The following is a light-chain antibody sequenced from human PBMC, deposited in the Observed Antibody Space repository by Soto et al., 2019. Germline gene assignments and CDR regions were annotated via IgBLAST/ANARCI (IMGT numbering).Light chain of an antibody. CDR2: TAS. CDR3: QQTYSIPFT. CDR1: QYITSY. V-gene: IGKV1-39*01. J-gene: IGKJ3*01. Sequence: DLQMTQSPSSLSASVGDRVTITCRASQYITSYLNWYQQKPGKAPRLLIYTASSLQSGVPSRFSGSGSGTNFTLTITKLQHEDYATYNCQQTYSIPFTFGPGAKVDL.